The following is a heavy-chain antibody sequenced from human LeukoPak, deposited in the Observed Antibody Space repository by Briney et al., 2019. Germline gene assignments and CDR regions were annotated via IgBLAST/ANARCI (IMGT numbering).Heavy chain of an antibody. CDR1: GFTFSNAW. CDR2: INHSGST. V-gene: IGHV4-34*01. J-gene: IGHJ4*02. CDR3: ARGARRAITYYYDSSGLKY. D-gene: IGHD3-22*01. Sequence: GSLRLSCAASGFTFSNAWMSWIRQPPGKGLEWIGEINHSGSTNYNPSLKSRVTISVDTSKNQFSLKLSSVTAADTAVYYCARGARRAITYYYDSSGLKYWGQGTLVTVSS.